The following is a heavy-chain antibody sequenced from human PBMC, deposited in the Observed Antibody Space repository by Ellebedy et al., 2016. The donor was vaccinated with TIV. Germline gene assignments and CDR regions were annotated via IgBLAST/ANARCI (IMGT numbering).Heavy chain of an antibody. CDR3: ARGSPLGGMDV. CDR1: GMTFADYT. CDR2: IGPSGTYI. D-gene: IGHD1-26*01. Sequence: PGGSLRLSCGASGMTFADYTMHWVRQTPGKGLQWVSSIGPSGTYIYYPDSLKGRFTASRDNDNDSLYLQLNSLRADDTAVYYCARGSPLGGMDVWGRGTTVTVSS. V-gene: IGHV3-21*01. J-gene: IGHJ6*02.